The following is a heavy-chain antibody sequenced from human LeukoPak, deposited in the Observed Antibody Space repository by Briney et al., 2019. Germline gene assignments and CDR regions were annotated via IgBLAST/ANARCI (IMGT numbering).Heavy chain of an antibody. CDR1: GGTFSSYA. CDR2: IIPIFGTA. V-gene: IGHV1-69*13. J-gene: IGHJ3*02. Sequence: SVTVSCTASGGTFSSYAISWVRQAPGQGLEWMGGIIPIFGTANYAQKFQGRVTITADESTSTAYMELSSLRSEDTAVYYCARAAYCGGDCNPNAFDIWGQGTMVTVSS. CDR3: ARAAYCGGDCNPNAFDI. D-gene: IGHD2-21*02.